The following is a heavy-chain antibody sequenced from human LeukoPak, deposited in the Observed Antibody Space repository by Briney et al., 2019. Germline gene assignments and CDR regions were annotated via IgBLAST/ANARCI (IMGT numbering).Heavy chain of an antibody. D-gene: IGHD3-22*01. Sequence: ASVKVSCKVSGYTLTELSMHWVRQAPGKGLERMGGFDPEDGETIYAQKFQGRVTMTEDTSTDTAYMELSSLRSEDTAVYYCATGGSGYPYYFDYWGQGTLVTVSS. CDR2: FDPEDGET. J-gene: IGHJ4*02. CDR3: ATGGSGYPYYFDY. V-gene: IGHV1-24*01. CDR1: GYTLTELS.